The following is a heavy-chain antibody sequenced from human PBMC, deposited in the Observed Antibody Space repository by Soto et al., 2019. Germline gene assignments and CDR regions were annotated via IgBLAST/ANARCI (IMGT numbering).Heavy chain of an antibody. J-gene: IGHJ3*02. Sequence: EVQLVESGGGLVQPGGSLKLSCAASGFTLSGSAMHWVRQASGKGLEWVGRIRSKANSYATAYAASVKGRFTISRDDSKNTAYLQMNSLKIEDTAVYYCTRLNPTPTVDTTMVRGFDIWGQGTMVTVSS. V-gene: IGHV3-73*02. D-gene: IGHD5-18*01. CDR2: IRSKANSYAT. CDR3: TRLNPTPTVDTTMVRGFDI. CDR1: GFTLSGSA.